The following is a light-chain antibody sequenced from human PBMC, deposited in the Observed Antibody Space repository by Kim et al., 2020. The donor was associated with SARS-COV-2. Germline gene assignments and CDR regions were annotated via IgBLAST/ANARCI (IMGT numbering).Light chain of an antibody. J-gene: IGKJ2*01. V-gene: IGKV3-20*01. CDR1: QRVSSGY. CDR2: GAS. CDR3: QQFGSSPYT. Sequence: EIVLTQSPGTLSLSPGERATLSCRASQRVSSGYLAWYQQKPGQPPRLLIYGASSRATGIPDRFSGSGSGTDFILTISRLEPEDFAVYYCQQFGSSPYTFGQGTKLEI.